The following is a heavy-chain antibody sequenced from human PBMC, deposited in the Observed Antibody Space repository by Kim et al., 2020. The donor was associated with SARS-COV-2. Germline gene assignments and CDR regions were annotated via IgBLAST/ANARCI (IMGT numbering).Heavy chain of an antibody. D-gene: IGHD1-26*01. Sequence: SETLSLTCTVSGGSISSYYWSWIRQPPGKGLEWIGYIYYSGSTNYNPSLKSRVTISVDTSKNQFSLKLSSVTAADTAVYYCARVRELHWFDPWGQGTLVTVSS. V-gene: IGHV4-59*13. CDR1: GGSISSYY. J-gene: IGHJ5*02. CDR3: ARVRELHWFDP. CDR2: IYYSGST.